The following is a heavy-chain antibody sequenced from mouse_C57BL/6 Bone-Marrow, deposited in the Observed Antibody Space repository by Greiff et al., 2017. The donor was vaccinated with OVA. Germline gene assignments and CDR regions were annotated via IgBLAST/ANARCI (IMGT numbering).Heavy chain of an antibody. D-gene: IGHD2-5*01. J-gene: IGHJ4*01. Sequence: VQLQQSGPELVKPGASVKLSCKASGYTFTDYNMHWVKQSHGKSLEWIGYINPNNGGTSYNQKFKGKATLTVNKSSSTAYMELRSLTSEDSAVYYCAGSNPWAMDYWGQGTSVTVSS. CDR1: GYTFTDYN. CDR2: INPNNGGT. CDR3: AGSNPWAMDY. V-gene: IGHV1-22*01.